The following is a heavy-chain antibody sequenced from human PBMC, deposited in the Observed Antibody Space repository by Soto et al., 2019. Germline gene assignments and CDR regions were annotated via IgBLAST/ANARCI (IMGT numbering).Heavy chain of an antibody. CDR1: GYTFTSYD. V-gene: IGHV1-8*01. CDR2: MNPNSDNT. Sequence: ASVKVSCKASGYTFTSYDINWVRQATGQGLEWMGWMNPNSDNTGYAQKFQGRVTMTRNTSISTAYMELSSLRTEDTAVYYCARGLRYYYYMDVWGKGTTVTVSS. J-gene: IGHJ6*03. CDR3: ARGLRYYYYMDV. D-gene: IGHD5-12*01.